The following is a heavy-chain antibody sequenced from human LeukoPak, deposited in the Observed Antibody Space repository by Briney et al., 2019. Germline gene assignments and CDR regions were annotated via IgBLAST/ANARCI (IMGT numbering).Heavy chain of an antibody. V-gene: IGHV3-53*01. Sequence: PGGSLRLSCAASGFTVSRNYMSWVRQAPGKGLEWVSVIYSDDNTYYADSVKGRFTISRDNFKNTLYLQMNSLRAEDTAVYYCARGAYCGGDCSGYFDLWGRGTLVTVSS. J-gene: IGHJ2*01. CDR1: GFTVSRNY. CDR2: IYSDDNT. D-gene: IGHD2-21*02. CDR3: ARGAYCGGDCSGYFDL.